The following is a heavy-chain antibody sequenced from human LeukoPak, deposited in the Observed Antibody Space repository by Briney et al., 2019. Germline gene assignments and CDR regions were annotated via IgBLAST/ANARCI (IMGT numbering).Heavy chain of an antibody. CDR1: YY. Sequence: YYWSWIRQPPGKGLEWIGEINHSGSTNYNPSLKSRVTISVDTSKNQFSLKLSSVTAADTAVYYCARGMGYYDYVWGSYHLNWFDPWGQGTLVTVSS. CDR3: ARGMGYYDYVWGSYHLNWFDP. D-gene: IGHD3-16*02. V-gene: IGHV4-34*01. J-gene: IGHJ5*02. CDR2: INHSGST.